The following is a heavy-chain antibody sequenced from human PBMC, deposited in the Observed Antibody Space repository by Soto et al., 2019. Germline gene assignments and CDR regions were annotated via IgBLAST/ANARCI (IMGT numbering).Heavy chain of an antibody. D-gene: IGHD2-2*01. Sequence: GASVKVSCKASGYTFTGYYMHWVRQAPGQGLEWMGWINPNSGDTNYAQKFQGWVTMTRDTSISTAYMELSRLGSGDTAVYDCARAACSSTSCYASAHWFDPWGQGTLVTVS. CDR1: GYTFTGYY. CDR3: ARAACSSTSCYASAHWFDP. J-gene: IGHJ5*02. V-gene: IGHV1-2*04. CDR2: INPNSGDT.